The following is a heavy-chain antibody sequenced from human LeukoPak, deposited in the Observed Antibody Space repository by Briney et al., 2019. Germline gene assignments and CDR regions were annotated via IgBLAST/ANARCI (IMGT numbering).Heavy chain of an antibody. CDR1: GFTFSDYA. D-gene: IGHD3-9*01. J-gene: IGHJ4*02. V-gene: IGHV3-23*01. CDR3: AKWGDYDVLTGYYVSDY. CDR2: ITGSGGNT. Sequence: GASLRLSCAASGFTFSDYAMSWVRQAPGKGLEWVSAITGSGGNTYYADSVKGRFTISRDNSKNTVFLQMNSLRAEDTAVYYCAKWGDYDVLTGYYVSDYWGQGTLVTVSS.